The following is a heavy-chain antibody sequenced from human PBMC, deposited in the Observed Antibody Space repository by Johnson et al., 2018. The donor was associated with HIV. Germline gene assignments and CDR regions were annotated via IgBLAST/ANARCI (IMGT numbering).Heavy chain of an antibody. CDR3: ATLEYSSSPGGYVAFDI. CDR2: ISYDGSNK. Sequence: QMLLVESGGGVVQPGRSLRLSCAASGFTFSSYAMHWVRQAPGKGLEWVAVISYDGSNKYYADSVKGRFTISRDNSKNTLYLQMNSLRAEDTAVYYCATLEYSSSPGGYVAFDIWGQGTIVTVSS. J-gene: IGHJ3*02. D-gene: IGHD6-6*01. CDR1: GFTFSSYA. V-gene: IGHV3-30*04.